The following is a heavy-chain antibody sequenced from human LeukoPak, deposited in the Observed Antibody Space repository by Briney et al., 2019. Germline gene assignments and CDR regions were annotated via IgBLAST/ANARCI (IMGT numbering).Heavy chain of an antibody. CDR2: IYYSGST. CDR3: ARDGNTYGPDFDY. J-gene: IGHJ4*02. Sequence: SETLSLTCTVSGGSISGYYWSWIRQPPGKGLEWIGYIYYSGSTNYNPSLKSRVTISVDTSKNQFSLNLNSVTPADTAVYYCARDGNTYGPDFDYWGQGTLVTVSS. V-gene: IGHV4-59*01. D-gene: IGHD3-10*01. CDR1: GGSISGYY.